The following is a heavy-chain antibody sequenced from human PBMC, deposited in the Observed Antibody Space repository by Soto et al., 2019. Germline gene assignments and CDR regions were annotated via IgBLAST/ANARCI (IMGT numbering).Heavy chain of an antibody. J-gene: IGHJ3*01. CDR3: ARGAPEGYTYVYGAFQF. V-gene: IGHV1-69*01. Sequence: QVQLVQSAAAMKKPGSSVKVSCKIYGGTFNTIALSWVRQAPGQGLEWMGGLIPLFGAGNYAEKFRDRVTITADESTSTMYMELNSLRSEDTAVYYCARGAPEGYTYVYGAFQFWGQGTMVTVSS. CDR1: GGTFNTIA. CDR2: LIPLFGAG. D-gene: IGHD5-18*01.